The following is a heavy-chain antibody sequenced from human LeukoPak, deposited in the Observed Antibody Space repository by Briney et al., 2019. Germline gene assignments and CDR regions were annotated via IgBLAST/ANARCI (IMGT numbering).Heavy chain of an antibody. CDR1: GGSISSSNW. V-gene: IGHV4-4*02. Sequence: SETLSLTCAVSGGSISSSNWWSWVRQPPGKGLEWIGEIYHSGTTNYNPSLKSRVTISVDKSKNQSSLNLSSVTAADTAVYYCARDPHSGYDLADYWGQGTLVTVSS. D-gene: IGHD5-12*01. CDR2: IYHSGTT. CDR3: ARDPHSGYDLADY. J-gene: IGHJ4*02.